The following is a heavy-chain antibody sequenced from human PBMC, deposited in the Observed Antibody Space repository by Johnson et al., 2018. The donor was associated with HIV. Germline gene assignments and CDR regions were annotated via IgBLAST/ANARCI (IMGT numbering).Heavy chain of an antibody. CDR2: IWYDGSNE. J-gene: IGHJ3*02. D-gene: IGHD4-23*01. V-gene: IGHV3-33*06. Sequence: QMQLVESGGGVVQPGRSLRLSCAASGFSFSSYGMHWVRQAPGKGLEWVAVIWYDGSNEHYADSVKGRFTISRDNSKNTLYLQMSSLRAEDTAVYYCAKSPGKDHGGNSGAFHIWGQGTMVTVSS. CDR3: AKSPGKDHGGNSGAFHI. CDR1: GFSFSSYG.